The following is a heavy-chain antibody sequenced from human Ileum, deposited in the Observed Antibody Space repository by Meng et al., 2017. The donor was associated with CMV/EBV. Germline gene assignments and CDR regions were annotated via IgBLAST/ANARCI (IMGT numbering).Heavy chain of an antibody. J-gene: IGHJ4*02. D-gene: IGHD6-6*01. Sequence: GESLKISCASSGLTFSTFWMSWFRQAPGKGLEWVAHIKQDGSEKYYVDSVKGRFTISRDNTENSLFLQMNTLRAEDTAVYYCATTSGSSYWGQGDLVTGAS. CDR1: GLTFSTFW. V-gene: IGHV3-7*01. CDR2: IKQDGSEK. CDR3: ATTSGSSY.